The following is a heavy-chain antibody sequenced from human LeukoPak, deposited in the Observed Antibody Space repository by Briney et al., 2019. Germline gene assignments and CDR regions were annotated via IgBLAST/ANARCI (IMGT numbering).Heavy chain of an antibody. J-gene: IGHJ4*02. CDR2: FSISAGGT. CDR1: GFTFSTYA. D-gene: IGHD6-6*01. Sequence: GGSLRLSCAASGFTFSTYAMTWVRQAPGKGLEWVSAFSISAGGTYYADSVKGRFTISRDTSKNTLYLQMNSLRAEDTAVYYCATFAGSSPVQYYFDYWGQGTLVTAAS. V-gene: IGHV3-23*01. CDR3: ATFAGSSPVQYYFDY.